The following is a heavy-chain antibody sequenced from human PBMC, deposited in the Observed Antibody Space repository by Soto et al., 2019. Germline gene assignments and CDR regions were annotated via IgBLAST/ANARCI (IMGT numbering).Heavy chain of an antibody. J-gene: IGHJ4*02. V-gene: IGHV4-34*01. CDR1: GGSFSGYY. Sequence: ETLSLTCAVYGGSFSGYYWSWIRQPPGKGLEWIGEINHSGSTNYNPSLKSRVTISVDTSKNQFSLKLSSVTAADTAVYYCAKYDSFLDHWGQGTLVTVSS. CDR2: INHSGST. CDR3: AKYDSFLDH. D-gene: IGHD3-22*01.